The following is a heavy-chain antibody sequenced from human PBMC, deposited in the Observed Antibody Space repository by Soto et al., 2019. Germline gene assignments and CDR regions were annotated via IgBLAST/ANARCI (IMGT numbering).Heavy chain of an antibody. CDR1: GYIFTAYD. CDR2: MNPNTGKT. Sequence: QVQLVQSGAEMKKPGASVKVSCKASGYIFTAYDINWVRQAPGQGLEWMGWMNPNTGKTGYVQKFQGRVTMTRDTSISTAYMELSSLRSEDTAVYYCTRGWAAGYWGQGTLVSVSS. J-gene: IGHJ4*02. D-gene: IGHD6-19*01. V-gene: IGHV1-8*01. CDR3: TRGWAAGY.